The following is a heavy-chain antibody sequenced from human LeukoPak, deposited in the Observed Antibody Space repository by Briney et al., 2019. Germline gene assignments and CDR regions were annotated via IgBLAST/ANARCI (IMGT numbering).Heavy chain of an antibody. CDR3: ARSVRYPNWFDP. V-gene: IGHV4-59*08. CDR1: GGSISSYH. D-gene: IGHD3-9*01. J-gene: IGHJ5*02. CDR2: IYYSGST. Sequence: PSETLSLTCTVSGGSISSYHWSRIRQPPGKGLEWIGYIYYSGSTNYNPSLKSRVTISVDTSKNQFSLKLSSVTAADTAAYYCARSVRYPNWFDPWGQGTLVTVSS.